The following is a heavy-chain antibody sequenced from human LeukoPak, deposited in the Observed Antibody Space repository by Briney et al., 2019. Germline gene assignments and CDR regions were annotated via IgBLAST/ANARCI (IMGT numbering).Heavy chain of an antibody. CDR1: GFTFNIYS. V-gene: IGHV3-21*01. CDR3: ARDRVQLSAPDY. J-gene: IGHJ4*02. Sequence: PGGSLRLSCAASGFTFNIYSMNWVRQAPGKGLEWVSSISSSGDYIYYADSVKGRFTISKDNAKNSLYLQMNSLRADDTAVYYCARDRVQLSAPDYWGQGTLVTVSS. CDR2: ISSSGDYI. D-gene: IGHD1-1*01.